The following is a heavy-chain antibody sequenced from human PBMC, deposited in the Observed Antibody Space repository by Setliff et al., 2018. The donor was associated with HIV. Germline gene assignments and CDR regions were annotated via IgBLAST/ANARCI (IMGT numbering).Heavy chain of an antibody. CDR1: GGSISSGDCY. V-gene: IGHV4-30-4*08. D-gene: IGHD3-22*01. CDR2: IFYSGST. J-gene: IGHJ4*02. Sequence: SETLSLTCTVSGGSISSGDCYWTWIRQPPGEGLEWIGYIFYSGSTYYNPSLKSRVTISVDTSKNQFSLKLISVTAADTALYYCARDGRDGSGYRTFDYWGRGTLVTVSS. CDR3: ARDGRDGSGYRTFDY.